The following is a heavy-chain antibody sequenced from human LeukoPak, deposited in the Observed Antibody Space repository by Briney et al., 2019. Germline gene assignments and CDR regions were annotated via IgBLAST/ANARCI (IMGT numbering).Heavy chain of an antibody. J-gene: IGHJ6*04. V-gene: IGHV6-1*01. CDR2: TYYRSKWYN. D-gene: IGHD2-2*01. CDR3: ARDVSYCSSTSCYYYYYYGMDV. Sequence: PSQTLSLTYAISGDSVSSNSAAWNWIRQSPSRPLEWLGRTYYRSKWYNDYAVSVKSRITINPDTSKNQFSLQLNSVTPEDTAVYYCARDVSYCSSTSCYYYYYYGMDVWGKGTTVTVSS. CDR1: GDSVSSNSAA.